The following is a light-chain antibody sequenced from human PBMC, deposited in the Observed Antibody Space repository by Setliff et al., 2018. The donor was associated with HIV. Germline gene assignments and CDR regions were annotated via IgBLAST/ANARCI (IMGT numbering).Light chain of an antibody. J-gene: IGLJ1*01. Sequence: QSALAQPASVSGSPGQSVTISCTGTTSDVGGYNFVSWYQQHPGKAPKPIIYEVGNRPSSISNRFSGSKSGNTASLTISGLQAEDEADYYCSSYAITNTLPFGTGTKVTVL. V-gene: IGLV2-14*01. CDR3: SSYAITNTLP. CDR1: TSDVGGYNF. CDR2: EVG.